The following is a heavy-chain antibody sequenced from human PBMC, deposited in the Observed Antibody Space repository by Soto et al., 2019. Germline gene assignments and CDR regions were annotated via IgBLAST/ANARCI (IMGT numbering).Heavy chain of an antibody. V-gene: IGHV4-59*13. CDR2: ISYTGST. D-gene: IGHD3-10*01. Sequence: QVQLQESGPGLVKPSETLSLTCTVSGDSISSYYWSWIRQPPGKGLEWVGYISYTGSTIYNPSLESRATISLDTFKKQVSLSLNSVTVAETAVYYCTSVGELPVWFDPWGRGTLVTVSS. J-gene: IGHJ5*02. CDR1: GDSISSYY. CDR3: TSVGELPVWFDP.